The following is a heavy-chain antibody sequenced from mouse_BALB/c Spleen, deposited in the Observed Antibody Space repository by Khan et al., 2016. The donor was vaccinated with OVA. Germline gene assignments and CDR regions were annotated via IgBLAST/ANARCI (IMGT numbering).Heavy chain of an antibody. V-gene: IGHV3-5*02. J-gene: IGHJ1*01. CDR2: IYYSGTG. D-gene: IGHD1-1*01. Sequence: EVKLLESGPGLVKPSQTVSLTCTVTGISITSGNYRWSWIRQFPGNKLEWIGNIYYSGTGTYNPSLTSRTTITRDTSKNQFFLEINSLTAEDTATYYCARDYGSLYWYFDVWGAGTTVTVSS. CDR3: ARDYGSLYWYFDV. CDR1: GISITSGNYR.